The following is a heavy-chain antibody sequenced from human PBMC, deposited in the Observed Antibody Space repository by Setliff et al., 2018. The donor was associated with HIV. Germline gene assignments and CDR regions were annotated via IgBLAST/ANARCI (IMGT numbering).Heavy chain of an antibody. V-gene: IGHV3-66*04. CDR3: ARQNSESYGDSFDI. J-gene: IGHJ3*02. Sequence: GGSLRLSCAASEFTVNSYYMTWVRQPPGKGLECVSIIYTGGTTRDADSVRGRFTISRDTSKNTVSLQMKSLRAEDTAVYFCARQNSESYGDSFDIWGQGTVVTVSS. D-gene: IGHD3-16*01. CDR2: IYTGGTT. CDR1: EFTVNSYY.